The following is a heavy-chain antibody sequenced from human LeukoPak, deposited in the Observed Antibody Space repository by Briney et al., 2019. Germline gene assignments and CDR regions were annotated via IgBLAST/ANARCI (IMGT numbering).Heavy chain of an antibody. J-gene: IGHJ4*02. CDR2: INPNSGGT. Sequence: ASVTVSCKASGYTFTGYYMHWVRQAPGQGLEWMGWINPNSGGTNYAQKFQGRVTMTRDTSISTAYMELSRLRSDDTAVYYCARAGGLAAAFDYWGQGTLVTVSS. CDR1: GYTFTGYY. V-gene: IGHV1-2*02. D-gene: IGHD6-13*01. CDR3: ARAGGLAAAFDY.